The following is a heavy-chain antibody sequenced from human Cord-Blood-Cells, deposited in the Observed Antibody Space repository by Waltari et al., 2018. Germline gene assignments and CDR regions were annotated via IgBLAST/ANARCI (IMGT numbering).Heavy chain of an antibody. V-gene: IGHV4-59*01. Sequence: QVQLQESGPGLVKPSETLSLTCPVSGGSISSYYWSWIRQPPGKGLEWLGYIYYSGSTHYHPSLKSRVTISVDTSKNQCSLKLSSVTAADTDVYYCARVKDWGSGNPAFDIWGQGTMVTVSS. CDR2: IYYSGST. CDR1: GGSISSYY. D-gene: IGHD7-27*01. J-gene: IGHJ3*02. CDR3: ARVKDWGSGNPAFDI.